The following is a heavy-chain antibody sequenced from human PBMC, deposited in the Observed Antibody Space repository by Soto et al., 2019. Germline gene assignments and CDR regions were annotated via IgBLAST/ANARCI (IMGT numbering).Heavy chain of an antibody. CDR3: ARDLYSYGPFDY. CDR2: IIPIFGTA. J-gene: IGHJ4*02. D-gene: IGHD5-18*01. CDR1: GGTFSSYA. V-gene: IGHV1-69*06. Sequence: ASVKVSCKASGGTFSSYAISWVRQAPGQGLEWMGGIIPIFGTANYAQKFQGRVTITADKSTSTAYMELSSLRSEDTAVYYCARDLYSYGPFDYWGQGTLVTV.